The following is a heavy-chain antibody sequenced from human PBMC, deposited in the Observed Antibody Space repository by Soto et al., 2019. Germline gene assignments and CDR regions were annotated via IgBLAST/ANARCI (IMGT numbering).Heavy chain of an antibody. J-gene: IGHJ5*02. CDR2: IYYIGST. Sequence: SETLSLTCTVSGGSISSYYWSWIRQPPGKGLEWIWYIYYIGSTNYKPALKSRVTISVDTSKKQFSLKLSSVTAADTAVYYCARGLRRKPMNWFHXWGQVTLVTVSX. CDR1: GGSISSYY. V-gene: IGHV4-59*01. CDR3: ARGLRRKPMNWFHX. D-gene: IGHD3-10*01.